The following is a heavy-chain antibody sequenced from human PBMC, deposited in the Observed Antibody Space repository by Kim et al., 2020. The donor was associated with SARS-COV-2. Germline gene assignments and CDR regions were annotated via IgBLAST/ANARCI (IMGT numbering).Heavy chain of an antibody. J-gene: IGHJ4*02. V-gene: IGHV4-39*07. Sequence: YYNPSLKSRVTISVDTAKIQFSLKLSSVTAADTAVDYCAQWLVPGYYFDYWGQGTLVTVSS. D-gene: IGHD6-19*01. CDR3: AQWLVPGYYFDY.